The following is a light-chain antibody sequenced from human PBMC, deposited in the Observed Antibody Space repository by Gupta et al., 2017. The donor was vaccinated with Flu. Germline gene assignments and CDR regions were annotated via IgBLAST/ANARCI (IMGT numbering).Light chain of an antibody. CDR2: LVT. Sequence: DVVMTLYTLSLAVTLGQSASISCRSSQGLVYSDGNTYLHWFQQRPGQAPRRLIYLVTKRDPGGPDRFSGSGSGTDFTLTISRVEAEDVGVYFCMQGAHCPWAFGQGTKLEIK. V-gene: IGKV2-30*01. CDR1: QGLVYSDGNTY. CDR3: MQGAHCPWA. J-gene: IGKJ1*01.